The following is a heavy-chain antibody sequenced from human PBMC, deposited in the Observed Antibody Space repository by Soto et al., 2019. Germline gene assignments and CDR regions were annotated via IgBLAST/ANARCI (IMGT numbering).Heavy chain of an antibody. CDR3: ARWSYLDY. CDR2: ISGSDGKT. J-gene: IGHJ4*02. D-gene: IGHD3-3*01. CDR1: GFSFGSYA. V-gene: IGHV3-23*01. Sequence: LRLSCAASGFSFGSYALSWARQAPGKGLEWVSTISGSDGKTFYADSVKGRFSISRDTSQSTLYLQMNSLRADDTAMYYCARWSYLDYWGQGTRVTVSS.